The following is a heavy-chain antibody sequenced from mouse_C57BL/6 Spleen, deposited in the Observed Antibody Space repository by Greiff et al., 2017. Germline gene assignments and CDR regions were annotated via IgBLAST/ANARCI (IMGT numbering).Heavy chain of an antibody. D-gene: IGHD2-5*01. CDR3: TTGYSNYYYAMDY. CDR2: IDPENGDT. CDR1: GFNIKDDY. Sequence: DVQLQESGAELVRPGASVKLSCTASGFNIKDDYMHWVKQRPEQGLEWIGWIDPENGDTEYASKFQGKATITADTSSNTAYLQRSSLTSEDTAVYYCTTGYSNYYYAMDYWGQGTSVTVSS. J-gene: IGHJ4*01. V-gene: IGHV14-4*01.